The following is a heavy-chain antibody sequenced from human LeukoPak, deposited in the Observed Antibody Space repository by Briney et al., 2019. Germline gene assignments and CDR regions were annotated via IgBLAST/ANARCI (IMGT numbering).Heavy chain of an antibody. CDR2: IYSGGST. CDR3: ARDRDSTPEYSDYDSYFDY. Sequence: GGSLRLSCAASGFTFSSYSMNWVRQAPGKGLEWVSVIYSGGSTSYADSVKGRFTISRDNSKNTLYLQMNSLRAEDTAVYCCARDRDSTPEYSDYDSYFDYWGQGTLVTVSS. V-gene: IGHV3-66*01. CDR1: GFTFSSYS. D-gene: IGHD5-12*01. J-gene: IGHJ4*02.